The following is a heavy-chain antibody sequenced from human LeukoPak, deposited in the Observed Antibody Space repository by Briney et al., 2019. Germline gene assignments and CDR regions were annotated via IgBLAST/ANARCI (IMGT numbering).Heavy chain of an antibody. V-gene: IGHV1-18*01. Sequence: GASVKVSCKASGYTFTSYGISWVRQAPGQGLEWMGWISAYNGNTNYAQKLQGRVTMTTDTSTSTAYMELRRLRSDDTAVYYCARGYCSGGSCYPSYIDYWGQGTLVTVSS. J-gene: IGHJ4*02. D-gene: IGHD2-15*01. CDR1: GYTFTSYG. CDR2: ISAYNGNT. CDR3: ARGYCSGGSCYPSYIDY.